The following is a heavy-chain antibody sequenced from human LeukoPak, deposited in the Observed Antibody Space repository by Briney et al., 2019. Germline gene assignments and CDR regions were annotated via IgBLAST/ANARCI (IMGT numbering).Heavy chain of an antibody. CDR2: IIPIFGTA. V-gene: IGHV1-69*05. J-gene: IGHJ3*02. CDR3: AREVAAAGLDAFDI. CDR1: GGTFSSYA. Sequence: SVKVSCKASGGTFSSYAISWVRQAPGQGLEWMGGIIPIFGTANYAQKFQGRVTITTDESTSTAYMEPSSLRSEDTAVYYCAREVAAAGLDAFDIWGQGTMVTVSS. D-gene: IGHD6-13*01.